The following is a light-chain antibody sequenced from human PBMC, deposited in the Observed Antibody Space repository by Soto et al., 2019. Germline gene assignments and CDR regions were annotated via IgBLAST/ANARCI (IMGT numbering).Light chain of an antibody. Sequence: VLTQPPSASGTPGQRVTISCSGSRSNIGGNFVNWYQQFPGSAPKLLIYNDDQRPSGVPDRFSASKSGTSASLAISGLQSEDEADYYCATWDDSLNVLFGGGTKVTVL. CDR1: RSNIGGNF. V-gene: IGLV1-44*01. J-gene: IGLJ2*01. CDR2: NDD. CDR3: ATWDDSLNVL.